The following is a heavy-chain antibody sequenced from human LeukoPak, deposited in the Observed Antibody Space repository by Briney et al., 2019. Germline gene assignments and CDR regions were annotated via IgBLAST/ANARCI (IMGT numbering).Heavy chain of an antibody. Sequence: GGSLRLSCMGSGFPFTGYGMHWVRQAPGQGLEWMNLISGNGDGATTAHASSGKGRFTISRSISKTTVDLQRDSPKDEAPGSYFSTRGPSLADDANNYYMDVWGKGTTVIVS. J-gene: IGHJ6*03. CDR2: ISGNGDGATT. CDR1: GFPFTGYG. V-gene: IGHV3-49*04. CDR3: TRGPSLADDANNYYMDV. D-gene: IGHD3-3*02.